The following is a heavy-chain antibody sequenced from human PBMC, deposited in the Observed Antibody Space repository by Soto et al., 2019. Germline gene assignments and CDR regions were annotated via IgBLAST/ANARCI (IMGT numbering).Heavy chain of an antibody. Sequence: PGGSLRLSCAASGFTFSRYTMHWGRQAPGKGLEWMAFISDDGNNKYYADSVKGQFTISRDNSKNTLYLQMNSLRTEDTAVYYCARRYGSCFDYWGQGTLVIVSS. D-gene: IGHD5-18*01. CDR1: GFTFSRYT. V-gene: IGHV3-30-3*01. J-gene: IGHJ4*02. CDR3: ARRYGSCFDY. CDR2: ISDDGNNK.